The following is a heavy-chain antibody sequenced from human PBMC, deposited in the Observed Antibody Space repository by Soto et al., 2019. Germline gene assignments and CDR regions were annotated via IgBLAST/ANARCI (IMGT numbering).Heavy chain of an antibody. J-gene: IGHJ4*02. V-gene: IGHV3-74*01. Sequence: GGSLRLPCAASGFTFSSYRMHWGRQAPGKGLVWVSRINSDGSSTSYADSVKGRFTISRDNAKNTLYLQMNSLRAEDTAVYYCVRTSLVVAAATREDYWGQRTLVTVSS. CDR2: INSDGSST. D-gene: IGHD2-15*01. CDR3: VRTSLVVAAATREDY. CDR1: GFTFSSYR.